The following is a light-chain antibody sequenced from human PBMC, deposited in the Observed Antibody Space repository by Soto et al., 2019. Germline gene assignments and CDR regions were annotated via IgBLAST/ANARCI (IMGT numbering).Light chain of an antibody. J-gene: IGLJ3*02. CDR3: QSYDSSLSGPWV. V-gene: IGLV1-40*01. CDR1: SSNIGAGYD. CDR2: GNT. Sequence: QSVLTQPPSVSGAAGQRVTISCTGSSSNIGAGYDVHWYQQFPGTAPKLLIYGNTNRPSGVPDRFSGSKSGTSASLVITGLQAEDEADYYCQSYDSSLSGPWVFGGGTKLTVL.